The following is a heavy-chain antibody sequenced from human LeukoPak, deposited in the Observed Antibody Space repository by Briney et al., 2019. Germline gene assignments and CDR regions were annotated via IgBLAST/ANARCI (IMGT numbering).Heavy chain of an antibody. D-gene: IGHD3-22*01. J-gene: IGHJ4*02. V-gene: IGHV4-34*01. CDR3: ARGGYYDSSGYPLGY. CDR1: DGSFSGYY. Sequence: SETLSLTCAVYDGSFSGYYWSWIRQPPGKGLEWIGEINHSGSTNYNPSLKSRVTISVDTSKNQFSLKLSSVTAADTAVYYCARGGYYDSSGYPLGYWGQGTLVTVSS. CDR2: INHSGST.